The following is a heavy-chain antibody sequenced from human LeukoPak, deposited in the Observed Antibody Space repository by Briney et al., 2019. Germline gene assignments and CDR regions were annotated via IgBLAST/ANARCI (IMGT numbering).Heavy chain of an antibody. CDR1: GFTFSNAW. Sequence: PGGSLRLSCAASGFTFSNAWMSWVRQAPGKGLEGVGRIKSKTDGGTTDYAAPVKGRFTISRDDSKNTLYLQMNSLKTEDTAVYYCTTGYCSRTSCYYFDSWGQGTLVTVSS. D-gene: IGHD2-2*01. J-gene: IGHJ4*02. CDR3: TTGYCSRTSCYYFDS. V-gene: IGHV3-15*01. CDR2: IKSKTDGGTT.